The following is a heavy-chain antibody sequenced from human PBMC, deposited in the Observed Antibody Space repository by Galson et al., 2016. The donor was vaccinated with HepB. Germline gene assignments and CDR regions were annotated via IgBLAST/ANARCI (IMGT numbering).Heavy chain of an antibody. Sequence: SLRLSCAASGFTFSSYSMNWVRQPPGKGLEVVSSISRSGDSTDYADSVKGRFTISRDNSKNTLSLQMNSLTADDTAIYYCVQGSTAPAVWGKGTTVTVSS. CDR2: ISRSGDST. CDR3: VQGSTAPAV. J-gene: IGHJ6*04. CDR1: GFTFSSYS. V-gene: IGHV3-23*01. D-gene: IGHD1-26*01.